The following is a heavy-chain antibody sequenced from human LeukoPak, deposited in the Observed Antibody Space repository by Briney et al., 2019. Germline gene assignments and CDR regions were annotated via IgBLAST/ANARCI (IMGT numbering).Heavy chain of an antibody. CDR3: ARDWIDRGTFDP. D-gene: IGHD2-2*03. Sequence: PGGSLRLSCGASGFTFSSYYMHWVRQAPGKGLVWVSRIKSDGSVTGYAVSVKGRFAISRDNATNTLYLQMNSLRAEDTAVYYCARDWIDRGTFDPWGQGTLVTVSS. CDR2: IKSDGSVT. CDR1: GFTFSSYY. V-gene: IGHV3-74*01. J-gene: IGHJ5*02.